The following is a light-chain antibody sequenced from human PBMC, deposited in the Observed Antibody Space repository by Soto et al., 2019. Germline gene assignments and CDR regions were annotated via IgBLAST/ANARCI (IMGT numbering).Light chain of an antibody. CDR1: QSVNSY. J-gene: IGKJ1*01. CDR2: STS. Sequence: IRFTQSPSALSLNPGERATLSCTASQSVNSYLAWYQHRPGQAPRLLIYSTSIRATGIPDRFSGSGSGTDFTLTISRLEPEDFAVYYCQQYGSSQTFGQGTMVDI. CDR3: QQYGSSQT. V-gene: IGKV3-20*01.